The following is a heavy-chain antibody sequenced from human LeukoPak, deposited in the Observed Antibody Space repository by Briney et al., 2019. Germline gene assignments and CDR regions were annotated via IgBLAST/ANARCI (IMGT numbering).Heavy chain of an antibody. Sequence: GGSLRLSCAASGFTFSSYGMHWVRQVPGKGLEWVAVIWYDGSNKYYADSVKGRFTISRDNSKNTLYLQMNSLRAEDTAVYYCARMGELLDYWGQGTLVTVSS. CDR2: IWYDGSNK. D-gene: IGHD1-26*01. V-gene: IGHV3-33*01. CDR1: GFTFSSYG. CDR3: ARMGELLDY. J-gene: IGHJ4*02.